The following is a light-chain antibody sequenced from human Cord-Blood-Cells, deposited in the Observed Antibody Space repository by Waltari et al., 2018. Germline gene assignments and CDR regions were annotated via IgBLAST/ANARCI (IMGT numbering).Light chain of an antibody. CDR3: MQALQTPYT. Sequence: DIVMTQSPLSLPVTPGETASISCRSSQSLLHSNGYNYLDWYLQKPGQSPQLLIYLGSNRASGVPDRFSGSGSGTDFTLKISRVEAEDVGVYYCMQALQTPYTFGQRTKLEIK. V-gene: IGKV2-28*01. CDR1: QSLLHSNGYNY. CDR2: LGS. J-gene: IGKJ2*01.